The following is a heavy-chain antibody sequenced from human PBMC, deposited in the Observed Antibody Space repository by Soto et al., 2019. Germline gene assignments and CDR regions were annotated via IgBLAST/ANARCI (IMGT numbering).Heavy chain of an antibody. CDR1: GGSIHDDTYS. Sequence: QLQLQESGPGLVKPSETLSLTCTVSGGSIHDDTYSWGWIRQPPGKGLEWIGSIYYSGTSSYNPSLKSRVTMSVDTSKKQWSLRLRSVTAADTAGYYCARLHWHSPNCVPLDPWGQGTLVIVSS. D-gene: IGHD1-1*01. CDR2: IYYSGTS. CDR3: ARLHWHSPNCVPLDP. J-gene: IGHJ5*02. V-gene: IGHV4-39*01.